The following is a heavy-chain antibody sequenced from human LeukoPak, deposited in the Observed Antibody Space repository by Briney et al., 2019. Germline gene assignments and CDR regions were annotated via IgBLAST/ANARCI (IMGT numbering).Heavy chain of an antibody. Sequence: PSETLSLTCTVSGGSISSGGYYWSWIRQHPGKGLEWIGYIYYSGSTYSNPSLKSRVTISVDTSKTQFSLKLSSVTAADTAVYYCAREAEGTGGNWFDPWGQGTLVTVSS. CDR2: IYYSGST. V-gene: IGHV4-31*03. J-gene: IGHJ5*02. CDR3: AREAEGTGGNWFDP. CDR1: GGSISSGGYY. D-gene: IGHD2-8*02.